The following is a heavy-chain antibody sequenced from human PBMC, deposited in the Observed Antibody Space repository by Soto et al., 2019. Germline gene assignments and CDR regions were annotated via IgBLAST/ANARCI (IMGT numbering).Heavy chain of an antibody. CDR3: ARESSVGSNAGASSDI. Sequence: QRRLVQSGAEMKKPGASVKVSCQASGYVFPSFGINWVRQAPGQGLEWMGWISPYNGKTKYAQSPNGRATMTTDTSTTTAYSELRSLRSDDTAMYSCARESSVGSNAGASSDIWGQGTMVAVSS. CDR2: ISPYNGKT. D-gene: IGHD1-26*01. V-gene: IGHV1-18*01. J-gene: IGHJ3*02. CDR1: GYVFPSFG.